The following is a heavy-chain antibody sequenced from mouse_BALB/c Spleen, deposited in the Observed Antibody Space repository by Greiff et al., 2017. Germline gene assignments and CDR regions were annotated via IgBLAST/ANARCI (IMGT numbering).Heavy chain of an antibody. V-gene: IGHV5-6-4*01. J-gene: IGHJ2*01. Sequence: EVMLVESGGGLVKPGGSLKLSCAASGFTFSSYTMSWVRQTPEKRLEWVATISSGGSYTYYPDSVKGRFTISRDNAKNTLYLQMSSLKSEDTAMYYCTRGEKYGNSYFDYWGQGTTLTVSS. CDR2: ISSGGSYT. D-gene: IGHD2-10*02. CDR1: GFTFSSYT. CDR3: TRGEKYGNSYFDY.